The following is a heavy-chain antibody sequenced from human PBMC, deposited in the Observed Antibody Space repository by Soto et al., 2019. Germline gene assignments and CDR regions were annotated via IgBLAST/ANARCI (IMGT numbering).Heavy chain of an antibody. CDR1: GFTFDDYA. J-gene: IGHJ5*02. Sequence: GGSLRLSCAASGFTFDDYAMHWVRQAPGKGLEWVSGISWNSGSIGYADSVKGRFTISRDNAKNSLYLQMNSLRAEDTALYYCAKDSSGITMVRGDLATRFDPWGQGTLVTVSS. D-gene: IGHD3-10*01. CDR2: ISWNSGSI. V-gene: IGHV3-9*01. CDR3: AKDSSGITMVRGDLATRFDP.